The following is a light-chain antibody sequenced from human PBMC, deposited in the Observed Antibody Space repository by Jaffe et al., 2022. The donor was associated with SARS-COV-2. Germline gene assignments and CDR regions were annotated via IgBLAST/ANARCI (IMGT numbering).Light chain of an antibody. V-gene: IGKV3-11*01. J-gene: IGKJ4*01. CDR2: DAS. Sequence: EIVLTQSPATLSLSPGERATLSCRASQSVSNLLGWYQQRPGQSPRLLIYDASIRATGIPARFIGSGSGTDFTLTITSLEPEDFAVYYCQQRGGWPPLTFGGGTKVEIK. CDR3: QQRGGWPPLT. CDR1: QSVSNL.